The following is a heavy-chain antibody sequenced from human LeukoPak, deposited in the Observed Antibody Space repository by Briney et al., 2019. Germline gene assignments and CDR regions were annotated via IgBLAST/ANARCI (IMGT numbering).Heavy chain of an antibody. Sequence: SETLSLTCTVSGGSISSGGYYWSWIRQHPGKGLEWIGYIYYSGSTYYNPSLKSRVAISVDTSKNQFSLKLSSVTAADTAVYYCARRGERGRFDYWGQGTLVTVSS. D-gene: IGHD3-10*01. CDR3: ARRGERGRFDY. V-gene: IGHV4-31*03. J-gene: IGHJ4*02. CDR1: GGSISSGGYY. CDR2: IYYSGST.